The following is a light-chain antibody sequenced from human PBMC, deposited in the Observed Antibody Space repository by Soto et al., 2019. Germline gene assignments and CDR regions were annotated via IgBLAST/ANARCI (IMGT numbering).Light chain of an antibody. J-gene: IGKJ4*01. CDR2: GAS. V-gene: IGKV3-15*01. CDR1: PSVSST. CDR3: QQYNNWPPT. Sequence: EIVMTQSPATLSVSPGERATLSCRASPSVSSTLAWYQQKPGQAPRLLIYGASTRATGIPARFSGSGSGTEFTLTISSLQSEDFAVYYCQQYNNWPPTFGGGTKVEIK.